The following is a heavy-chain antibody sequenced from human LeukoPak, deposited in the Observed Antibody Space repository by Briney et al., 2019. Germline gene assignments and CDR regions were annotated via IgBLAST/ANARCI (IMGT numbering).Heavy chain of an antibody. CDR2: IYYSGST. D-gene: IGHD6-13*01. J-gene: IGHJ6*02. V-gene: IGHV4-59*01. CDR3: ARSAAAGSTNLYYYYGMDV. Sequence: SETLSLTCTVSGGSISSYYWSWIRQPPGKGLEWIGYIYYSGSTNYNPSLKSRVTISVDTSKNQFSLKLSSVTAADTAVYYCARSAAAGSTNLYYYYGMDVWGQGTTVTVSS. CDR1: GGSISSYY.